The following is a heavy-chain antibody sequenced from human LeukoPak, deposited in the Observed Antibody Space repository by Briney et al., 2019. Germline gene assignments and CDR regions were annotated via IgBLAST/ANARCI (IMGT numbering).Heavy chain of an antibody. CDR3: ASGSGH. V-gene: IGHV3-48*02. CDR1: GFTFSNYG. Sequence: GGSLRLSCAASGFTFSNYGLNWVRQAPGKGPEWVSHISSSGSAKYYADSVKGRFTISRDNAKNSLYLQMNSLRDEDTAVFYCASGSGHWGQGTLVTVSS. CDR2: ISSSGSAK. D-gene: IGHD2-2*03. J-gene: IGHJ4*02.